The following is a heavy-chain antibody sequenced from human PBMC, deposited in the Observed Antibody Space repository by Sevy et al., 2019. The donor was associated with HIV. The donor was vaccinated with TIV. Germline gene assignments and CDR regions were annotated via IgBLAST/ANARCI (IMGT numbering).Heavy chain of an antibody. CDR3: AKAQGELGTPFALDV. Sequence: GGSLRLSCAASGFSINNYAMTWVRQAPGKGLEWVSNITAPGGRAYLADSVKGRFTISSDTSVNKVFLQMDSLRVEDTAIYYCAKAQGELGTPFALDVWGQGTTVTVSS. CDR2: ITAPGGRA. V-gene: IGHV3-23*01. J-gene: IGHJ6*02. D-gene: IGHD3-16*01. CDR1: GFSINNYA.